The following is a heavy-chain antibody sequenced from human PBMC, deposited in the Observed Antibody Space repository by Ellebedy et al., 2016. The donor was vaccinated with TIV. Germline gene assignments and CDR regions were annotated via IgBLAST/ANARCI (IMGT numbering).Heavy chain of an antibody. Sequence: GGSLRLXXAASGFTFSSYWMHWVRQAPGKGLVWVSRISSEGSTTTYADSARGRFTISRDNAKNTLYLQMNSLRAEDTAVYYCARGDGSSGWYFDYWGQGTPVTVSS. CDR2: ISSEGSTT. V-gene: IGHV3-74*03. CDR3: ARGDGSSGWYFDY. CDR1: GFTFSSYW. J-gene: IGHJ4*02. D-gene: IGHD6-19*01.